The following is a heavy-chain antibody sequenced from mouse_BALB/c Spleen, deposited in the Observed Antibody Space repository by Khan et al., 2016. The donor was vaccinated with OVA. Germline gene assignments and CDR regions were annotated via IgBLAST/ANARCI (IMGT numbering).Heavy chain of an antibody. V-gene: IGHV6-3*01. D-gene: IGHD3-3*01. CDR2: FRLKSDNYAT. J-gene: IGHJ4*01. Sequence: EVKLEESGGGLVQPGGSMKLSCVASGFTFSSYWMSWVRQSPEKGLEWVAEFRLKSDNYATHYAESVKGKFTISRDDSKSRLYLQMNSLRAEDTGIYYCTARAYAMDYWGQGTSVTVSS. CDR1: GFTFSSYW. CDR3: TARAYAMDY.